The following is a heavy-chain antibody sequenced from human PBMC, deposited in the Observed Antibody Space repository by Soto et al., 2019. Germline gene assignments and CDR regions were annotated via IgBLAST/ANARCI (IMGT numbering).Heavy chain of an antibody. J-gene: IGHJ4*02. V-gene: IGHV3-30*03. CDR3: ATFWGPVTAAVDDY. Sequence: QVQLVESGGGVVQPGRSLRLSCAASGFTFINFGMHWFLQAPGKGREWVASISYDGNIKYSADSVKGRFTISRDHSKITLYLQMNSLRSEDTAVYYWATFWGPVTAAVDDYWGQGTLVTFSS. CDR1: GFTFINFG. D-gene: IGHD6-13*01. CDR2: ISYDGNIK.